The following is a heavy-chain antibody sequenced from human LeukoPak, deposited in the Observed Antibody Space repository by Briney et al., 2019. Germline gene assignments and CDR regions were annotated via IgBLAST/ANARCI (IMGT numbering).Heavy chain of an antibody. Sequence: GGSLRLSCAASGFTFSSYGMHWVRQAPGKGLEWVAFIRSDGSNKYYADSVKGRFTISRDNSKNTLYLQMNSLRAEDTAVYYCAKDFLWFGELNHSDYWGQGTLVTVSS. J-gene: IGHJ4*02. CDR2: IRSDGSNK. CDR1: GFTFSSYG. V-gene: IGHV3-30*02. D-gene: IGHD3-10*01. CDR3: AKDFLWFGELNHSDY.